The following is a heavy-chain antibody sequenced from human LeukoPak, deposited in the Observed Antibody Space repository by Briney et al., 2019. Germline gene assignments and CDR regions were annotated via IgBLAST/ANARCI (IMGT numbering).Heavy chain of an antibody. D-gene: IGHD4-11*01. CDR2: IIPIFGTA. V-gene: IGHV1-69*13. J-gene: IGHJ6*02. CDR1: GGTFSSYA. CDR3: ARPYSNWRAYYYYGMDV. Sequence: EASVKVSSKASGGTFSSYAISWVRQTPGQGLEWMGGIIPIFGTANYAQKFQGRVTITADESTSTAYMELSSLRSEDTAVYYCARPYSNWRAYYYYGMDVWGQGTTVTVSS.